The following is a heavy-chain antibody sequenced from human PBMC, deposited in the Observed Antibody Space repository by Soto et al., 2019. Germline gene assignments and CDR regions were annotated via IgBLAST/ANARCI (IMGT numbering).Heavy chain of an antibody. V-gene: IGHV3-66*01. CDR3: VRENYYYGMDV. Sequence: GGSLRLSCAASGFTVSVNLMNWVRQAPGKGLEWVSVINSGGTTDYADSVKGRFTISRDISRNTLYLQMNSLRAEDTAVYYCVRENYYYGMDVWGQGTTVTVSS. J-gene: IGHJ6*02. CDR1: GFTVSVNL. CDR2: INSGGTT.